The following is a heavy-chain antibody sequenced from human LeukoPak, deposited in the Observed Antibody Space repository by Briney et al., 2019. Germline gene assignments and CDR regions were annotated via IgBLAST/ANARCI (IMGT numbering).Heavy chain of an antibody. V-gene: IGHV3-30*02. CDR2: IRYDGSNK. Sequence: GGSLRLSCAASGFTFSTYGMHWVRQAPGKGLEWVAFIRYDGSNKYYADTVKGRLTISRDNSKNTLYLQLNSLRAEDTAVYYCAKLVVTATYYFDYWGQGTLVTVSS. J-gene: IGHJ4*02. CDR1: GFTFSTYG. D-gene: IGHD2-15*01. CDR3: AKLVVTATYYFDY.